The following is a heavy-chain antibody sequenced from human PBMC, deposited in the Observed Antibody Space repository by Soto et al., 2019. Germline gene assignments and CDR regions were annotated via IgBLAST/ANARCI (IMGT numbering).Heavy chain of an antibody. J-gene: IGHJ4*02. CDR2: ISQSGTI. Sequence: QVQLQQWGAGLLKPSETLSLTCAVYGGSFSGYYWNWIRQPPGKGLEWIGEISQSGTINYNPSLKSRVTLSVDASKSQFSLRLTSVTAADTAVYYCARGPVGGITKEGSFAHWGQGSLLTVSS. D-gene: IGHD3-10*01. CDR1: GGSFSGYY. V-gene: IGHV4-34*02. CDR3: ARGPVGGITKEGSFAH.